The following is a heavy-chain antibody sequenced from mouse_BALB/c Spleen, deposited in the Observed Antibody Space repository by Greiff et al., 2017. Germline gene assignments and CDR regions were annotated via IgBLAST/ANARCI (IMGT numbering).Heavy chain of an antibody. CDR1: GFSLTGYG. CDR3: ARDGDRYDEWFAY. Sequence: QVQLKESGPGLVAPSQSLSITCTVSGFSLTGYGVNWVRQPPGKGLEWLGMIWGDGSTDYNSALKSRLSISKDNSKSQVFLKMNSLQTDDTARYYCARDGDRYDEWFAYWGQGTLVTVSA. D-gene: IGHD2-14*01. V-gene: IGHV2-6-7*01. CDR2: IWGDGST. J-gene: IGHJ3*01.